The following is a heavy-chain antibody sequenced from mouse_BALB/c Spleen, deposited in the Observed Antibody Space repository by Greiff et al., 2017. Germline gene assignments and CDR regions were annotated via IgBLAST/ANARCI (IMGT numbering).Heavy chain of an antibody. CDR2: IYPGNSDT. D-gene: IGHD2-4*01. Sequence: VQLQQSGTVLARPGASVKMSCKASGYTFTSYWMHWVKQRPGQGLEWIGAIYPGNSDTSYNQKFKGKAKLTSDKSSSTAYMELSSLTSEDSAVYYCARGGSDYGYAMDYWGQGTSVTVSS. CDR1: GYTFTSYW. CDR3: ARGGSDYGYAMDY. J-gene: IGHJ4*01. V-gene: IGHV1-5*01.